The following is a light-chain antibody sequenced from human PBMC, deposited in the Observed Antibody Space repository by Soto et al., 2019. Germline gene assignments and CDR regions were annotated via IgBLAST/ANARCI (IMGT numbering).Light chain of an antibody. CDR3: QQYYNTPRT. Sequence: VVLTQSPDSLAVSLGYSATINCNSSHIVLYISNNKHYLAWYQQKPGQPPKKLIYWASTRESGVPDRFSGGGSGTDFTLTISSLQAEDVAVYYCQQYYNTPRTFGQGTKVDIK. J-gene: IGKJ1*01. CDR2: WAS. CDR1: HIVLYISNNKHY. V-gene: IGKV4-1*01.